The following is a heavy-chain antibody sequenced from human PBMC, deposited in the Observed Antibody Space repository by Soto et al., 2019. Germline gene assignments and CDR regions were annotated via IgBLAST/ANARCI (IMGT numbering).Heavy chain of an antibody. CDR3: ASRERVDAFDV. CDR2: IIPISGTI. Sequence: QVQLVQSGAEVQKPGSSVKVSCKASGGTFSTYGITWVRQASGQGLEWMGGIIPISGTIKFAQKFQGRLTITPDESTSTVYMELSSLTSEDTAVYYCASRERVDAFDVWGQGTMVTVSS. CDR1: GGTFSTYG. J-gene: IGHJ3*01. V-gene: IGHV1-69*01. D-gene: IGHD1-26*01.